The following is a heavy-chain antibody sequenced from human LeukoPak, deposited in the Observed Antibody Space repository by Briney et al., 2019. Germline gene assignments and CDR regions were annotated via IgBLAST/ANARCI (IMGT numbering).Heavy chain of an antibody. J-gene: IGHJ5*02. CDR1: GFTFSDYG. CDR2: ISTDGSDK. CDR3: AKDGTSSWFGEAT. V-gene: IGHV3-30*18. D-gene: IGHD6-13*01. Sequence: GGSLRLSCAASGFTFSDYGMQWVRQAPGKGLEWVALISTDGSDKDYADSVKGRFTLSRDNSKNTLYLQMNSLRVEDTAVHYCAKDGTSSWFGEATWGQGTLVTVSS.